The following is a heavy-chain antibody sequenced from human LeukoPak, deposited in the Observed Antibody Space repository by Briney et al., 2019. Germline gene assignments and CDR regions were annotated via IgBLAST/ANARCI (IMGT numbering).Heavy chain of an antibody. CDR1: GYTFTSYA. V-gene: IGHV1-3*01. Sequence: GASVKVSCKASGYTFTSYAMHWVRQAPGQRLEWMGWINAGNGNTKYSQKFQGRVTITRDTSASTAYMKLSSLRSEDTAVYYCARARITFGGVIGYWGQGTLVTVSS. CDR2: INAGNGNT. CDR3: ARARITFGGVIGY. D-gene: IGHD3-16*01. J-gene: IGHJ4*02.